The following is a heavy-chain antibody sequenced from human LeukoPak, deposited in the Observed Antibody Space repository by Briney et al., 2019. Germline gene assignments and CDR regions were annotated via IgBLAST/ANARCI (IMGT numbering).Heavy chain of an antibody. CDR2: ISWNSGSI. CDR1: GFTFDDYA. D-gene: IGHD6-13*01. J-gene: IGHJ5*02. Sequence: GGSLRLSCAASGFTFDDYAMHWVRQAPGKGLEWVSGISWNSGSIGYADSVKGRFTISRDNAKNSLYLQMNSLRAEDTALYYCAKDSGSWYGGWFDPWGQGTLVTVSS. CDR3: AKDSGSWYGGWFDP. V-gene: IGHV3-9*01.